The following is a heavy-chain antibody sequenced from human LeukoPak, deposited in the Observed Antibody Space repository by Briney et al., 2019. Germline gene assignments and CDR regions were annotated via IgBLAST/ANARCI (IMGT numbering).Heavy chain of an antibody. J-gene: IGHJ4*02. D-gene: IGHD1-26*01. CDR3: ARGVVGATFYAGFDY. CDR2: IKQDGSEK. V-gene: IGHV3-7*01. Sequence: GGSLRLSCEASGFTFSSYWMSWVRQAPGKGLEWVANIKQDGSEKNYVDSVKGRFTISRDNAKKSLYLQMNSLRVEDTAVYYCARGVVGATFYAGFDYWGQGTLVTVSS. CDR1: GFTFSSYW.